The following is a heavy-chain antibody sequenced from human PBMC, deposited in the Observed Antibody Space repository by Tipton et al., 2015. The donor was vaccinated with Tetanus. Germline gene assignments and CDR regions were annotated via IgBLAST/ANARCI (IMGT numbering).Heavy chain of an antibody. D-gene: IGHD3-10*01. CDR2: IYPGDSDT. CDR1: GYSFTSYW. J-gene: IGHJ6*02. Sequence: QLVQSGPEVKKPGESLKISCKGSGYSFTSYWIGWVRQMPGKGLEWMGIIYPGDSDTRYSPSFQGQVTISADKSISTAYLQWSSLKASDTAMYYCARWGSYYYGSGSYPTLGYYYYGMDVWGQGTTVTVSS. CDR3: ARWGSYYYGSGSYPTLGYYYYGMDV. V-gene: IGHV5-51*01.